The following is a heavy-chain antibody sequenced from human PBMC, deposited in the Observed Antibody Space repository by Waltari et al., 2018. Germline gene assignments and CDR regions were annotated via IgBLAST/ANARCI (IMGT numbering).Heavy chain of an antibody. Sequence: EMQLLESGGALVQPGGSLRLSCAASGFPFSTYTMNWVRQAPGKGLEWVAVMTASGLMDYGDSVKGRFSSARDNSKNTLYLEMYRLRVEDTARYYCAKDEGARLAPTFGMDAWGQGTTVIVSS. CDR2: MTASGLM. CDR3: AKDEGARLAPTFGMDA. J-gene: IGHJ6*02. CDR1: GFPFSTYT. D-gene: IGHD6-6*01. V-gene: IGHV3-23*01.